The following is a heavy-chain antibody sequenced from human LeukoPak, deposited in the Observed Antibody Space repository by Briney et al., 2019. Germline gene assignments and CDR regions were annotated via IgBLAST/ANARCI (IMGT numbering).Heavy chain of an antibody. CDR1: GLSFSDNR. CDR2: TAGADDVI. V-gene: IGHV3-53*01. D-gene: IGHD2-21*02. CDR3: ARDLDCGGDCHYGMDV. J-gene: IGHJ6*02. Sequence: PGGSLRLSCAVSGLSFSDNRMIWVRQAPEKRLEWVAVTAGADDVIQYADSVKGRFTISRDNSKNTLYLQMNSLRAEDTAVYYCARDLDCGGDCHYGMDVWGQGTTVTVSS.